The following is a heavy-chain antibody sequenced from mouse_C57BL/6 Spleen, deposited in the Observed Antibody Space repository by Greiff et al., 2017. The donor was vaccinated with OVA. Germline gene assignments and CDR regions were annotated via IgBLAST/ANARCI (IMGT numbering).Heavy chain of an antibody. J-gene: IGHJ1*03. CDR1: GFTFSSYA. V-gene: IGHV5-4*01. Sequence: DVMLVESGGGLVKPGGSLKLSCAASGFTFSSYAMSWVRQTPEKRLEWVATISDGGSYTYYPDNVKGRFTISRDNAKNNLYLQMSHLKSEDTAMYYCARDYGYDDWYFDVWGTGTTVTVSS. D-gene: IGHD2-2*01. CDR3: ARDYGYDDWYFDV. CDR2: ISDGGSYT.